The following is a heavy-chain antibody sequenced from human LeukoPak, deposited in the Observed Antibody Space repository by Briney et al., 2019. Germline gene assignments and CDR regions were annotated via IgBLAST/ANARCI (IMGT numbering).Heavy chain of an antibody. D-gene: IGHD3-3*01. CDR2: ISGSGGST. CDR3: AKDGGMNWFDP. CDR1: GFTFSSYA. V-gene: IGHV3-23*01. Sequence: GASLRLSCAASGFTFSSYATSWVRQAPGKGLEWVSAISGSGGSTYYADSVKGRFTISRDNSKNTLYLQMNSLRAEDTAVYYCAKDGGMNWFDPWGQGTLVTVSS. J-gene: IGHJ5*02.